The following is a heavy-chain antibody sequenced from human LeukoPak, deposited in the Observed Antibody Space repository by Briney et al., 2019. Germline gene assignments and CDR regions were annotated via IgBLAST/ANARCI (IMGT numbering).Heavy chain of an antibody. J-gene: IGHJ3*02. V-gene: IGHV3-7*04. D-gene: IGHD1-26*01. CDR2: IKQDGSEK. CDR1: GFTFSSYW. Sequence: PGGSLRLSCAASGFTFSSYWMSGVRQAPGKGLEWVANIKQDGSEKYYVDSVRGRFTISRDNAKNSLYLQMNSLRAEDTAVYYCARVSGSYFLHASDIWGQGTMVTVSS. CDR3: ARVSGSYFLHASDI.